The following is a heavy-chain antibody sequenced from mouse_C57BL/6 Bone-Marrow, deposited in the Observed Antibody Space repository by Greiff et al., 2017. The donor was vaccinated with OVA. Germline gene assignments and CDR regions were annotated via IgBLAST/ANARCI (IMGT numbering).Heavy chain of an antibody. Sequence: QVQLKQPGAELVRPGSSVKLSCKASGYTFTSYWMDWVKQRPGQGLEWIGNIYPSDSETHYNQKFKDKATLTVDKSSSTAYMQLSSLTSEDSAVYYCARGGGYYGSSYVGYFDVWGTGTTVTVSS. D-gene: IGHD1-1*01. V-gene: IGHV1-61*01. CDR2: IYPSDSET. J-gene: IGHJ1*03. CDR3: ARGGGYYGSSYVGYFDV. CDR1: GYTFTSYW.